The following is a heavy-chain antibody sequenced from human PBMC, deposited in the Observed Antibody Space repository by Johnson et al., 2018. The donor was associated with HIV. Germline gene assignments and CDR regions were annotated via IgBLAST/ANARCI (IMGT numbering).Heavy chain of an antibody. CDR1: GFTVSSNS. J-gene: IGHJ3*02. Sequence: VQLVESGGGLVQPGGSLRLSCAASGFTVSSNSITWVRQAPGKGLEWVSVIYSGGSTFYADSVKGRFTISRDSSQNTLYVQMNSLRAEDTAVYYCARGIQPDAFDIWGQGTMVTVSS. D-gene: IGHD2-2*01. CDR2: IYSGGST. V-gene: IGHV3-66*01. CDR3: ARGIQPDAFDI.